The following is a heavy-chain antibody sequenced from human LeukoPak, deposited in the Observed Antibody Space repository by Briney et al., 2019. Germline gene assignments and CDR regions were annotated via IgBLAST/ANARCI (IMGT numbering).Heavy chain of an antibody. V-gene: IGHV4-61*08. CDR3: ARDDRYCSGGSCYPGAFDI. Sequence: PSQTLSLTCTVSGGSIISDGYYWSWIRQHPGKGLEWIGYISYSGSTNYNPSLKSRVTISVDTSKTQFSLKLSSVTAADTALYYCARDDRYCSGGSCYPGAFDIWGQATMVTVSS. J-gene: IGHJ3*02. D-gene: IGHD2-15*01. CDR1: GGSIISDGYY. CDR2: ISYSGST.